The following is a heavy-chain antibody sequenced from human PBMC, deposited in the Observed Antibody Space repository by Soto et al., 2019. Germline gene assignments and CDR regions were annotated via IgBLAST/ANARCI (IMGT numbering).Heavy chain of an antibody. CDR2: ISNYNGNT. V-gene: IGHV1-18*04. J-gene: IGHJ5*02. D-gene: IGHD2-2*01. CDR3: ARGPRYCSSTTCFSGVTWFDP. Sequence: VASVKVSCKASGYTFTSYGMSWVRQAPGQGLEWMGWISNYNGNTNYAQKVQDRVTMTTDTSASTTYMELRSLRSDDTAVYYCARGPRYCSSTTCFSGVTWFDPWGQGTLVTVSS. CDR1: GYTFTSYG.